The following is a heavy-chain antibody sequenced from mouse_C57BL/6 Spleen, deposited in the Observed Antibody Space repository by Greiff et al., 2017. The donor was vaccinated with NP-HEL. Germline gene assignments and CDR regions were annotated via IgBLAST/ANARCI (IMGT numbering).Heavy chain of an antibody. CDR1: GYAFSSYW. D-gene: IGHD1-1*01. CDR2: IYPGDGDT. CDR3: ARWAYYYGSSALDY. J-gene: IGHJ2*01. Sequence: VQLVESGAELVKPGASVKISCKASGYAFSSYWMNWVKQRPGKGLEWIGQIYPGDGDTNYNGKFKGKATLTADTSSSTAYMQLSSLTSEDSAVYFCARWAYYYGSSALDYWGQGTTLTVSS. V-gene: IGHV1-80*01.